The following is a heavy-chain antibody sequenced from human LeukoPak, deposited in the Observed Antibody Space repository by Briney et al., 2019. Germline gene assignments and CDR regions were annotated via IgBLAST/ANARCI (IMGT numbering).Heavy chain of an antibody. CDR3: ARVCSGWYNYNFYYMDV. D-gene: IGHD6-19*01. J-gene: IGHJ6*03. CDR1: GGSISSYY. CDR2: IYHSGTT. Sequence: SETLSLTCTVSGGSISSYYWGWIRQPPGKGLEWIGNIYHSGTTYYNPSLKSRVTLSLDMARNQFSLKLSSVTAADTAVYYCARVCSGWYNYNFYYMDVWGKGTTVTVSS. V-gene: IGHV4-59*04.